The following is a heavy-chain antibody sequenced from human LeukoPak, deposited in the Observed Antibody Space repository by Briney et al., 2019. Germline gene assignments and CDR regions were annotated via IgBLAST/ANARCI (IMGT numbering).Heavy chain of an antibody. CDR2: IILNSGET. D-gene: IGHD2-2*01. J-gene: IGHJ4*02. Sequence: GASVRVSCKASGYTFSSHHIYWLRQAPGQGLEWLGWIILNSGETFYAESFQGRLSITSDTSNSSTYMDLASLAPDDTAVYYCARGPVPAPRRGIYFDYWGQGSLITVSP. CDR3: ARGPVPAPRRGIYFDY. V-gene: IGHV1-8*01. CDR1: GYTFSSHH.